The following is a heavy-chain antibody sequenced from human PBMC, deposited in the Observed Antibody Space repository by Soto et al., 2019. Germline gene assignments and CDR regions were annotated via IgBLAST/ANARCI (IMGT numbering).Heavy chain of an antibody. J-gene: IGHJ4*02. CDR3: ARDRGGYDFYFDY. Sequence: WASVKVSCKASGYTFTGYYMHWVRQAPGQGLEWMGWINPNSGGTNYAQKFQGWVTMTRDTSISTAYMELSRLRSDDTAVYYCARDRGGYDFYFDYWGQGTLVTVSS. CDR1: GYTFTGYY. CDR2: INPNSGGT. V-gene: IGHV1-2*04. D-gene: IGHD5-12*01.